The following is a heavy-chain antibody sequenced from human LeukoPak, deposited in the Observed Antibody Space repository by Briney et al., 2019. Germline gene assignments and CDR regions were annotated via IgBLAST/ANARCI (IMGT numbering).Heavy chain of an antibody. CDR2: MSGNGGST. D-gene: IGHD6-19*01. CDR3: ARSLIRSTGWYDY. V-gene: IGHV3-23*01. J-gene: IGHJ4*02. Sequence: PGGSLRLSCAASGFTFSSYALNWVRQAPGTGLEWVSVMSGNGGSTYYADSVKGRFAISRDSSKNTLYLQMNSLRAEDAAVYYCARSLIRSTGWYDYWGQGTLVTVSS. CDR1: GFTFSSYA.